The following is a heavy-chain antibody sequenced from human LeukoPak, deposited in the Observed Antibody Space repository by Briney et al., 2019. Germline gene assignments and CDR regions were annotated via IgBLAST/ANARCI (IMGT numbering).Heavy chain of an antibody. Sequence: SQTLSLTCAISGDSVSSNSAAWNWIRQSPSRGLEWLGRTYYRSKWYNDYAVSVKSRITINPDTSKNQFSLQLKSVTAADTAVYYCAREGFGELITWFDPWGHGTLVTVSS. CDR2: TYYRSKWYN. CDR1: GDSVSSNSAA. J-gene: IGHJ5*02. D-gene: IGHD3-10*01. CDR3: AREGFGELITWFDP. V-gene: IGHV6-1*01.